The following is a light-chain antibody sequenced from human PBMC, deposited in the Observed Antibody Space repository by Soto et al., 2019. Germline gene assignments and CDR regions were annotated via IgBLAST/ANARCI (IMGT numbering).Light chain of an antibody. Sequence: DIQMTQSPSILSASVGDRVTITCRASQSISSWLAWYQQKPGKAPNLLIYKASHLENGVPSRFSGSGSGTEFTLTISSLQPEDFATYHCQQYHSFPWTFGQGTKVDIK. CDR3: QQYHSFPWT. CDR2: KAS. J-gene: IGKJ1*01. CDR1: QSISSW. V-gene: IGKV1-5*03.